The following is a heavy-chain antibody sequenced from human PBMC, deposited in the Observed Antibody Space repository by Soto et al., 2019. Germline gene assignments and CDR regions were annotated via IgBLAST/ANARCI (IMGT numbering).Heavy chain of an antibody. D-gene: IGHD6-19*01. V-gene: IGHV1-69*01. J-gene: IGHJ5*01. CDR1: GGTFSSYI. Sequence: QVLLVQSGAEVKKPGSSVKVSCKASGGTFSSYIITWVRQAPGQGLEWMGGIIPMFGTANYARKFQGRVTFTADESTTQAYMDLSSLSSEDTAVYLCARVSTHSSGWYNWFDSWGQGTLVTVSS. CDR2: IIPMFGTA. CDR3: ARVSTHSSGWYNWFDS.